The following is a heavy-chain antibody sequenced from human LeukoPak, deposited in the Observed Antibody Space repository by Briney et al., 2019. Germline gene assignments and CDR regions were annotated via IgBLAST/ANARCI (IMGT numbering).Heavy chain of an antibody. CDR1: GFTFSSYG. V-gene: IGHV3-23*01. J-gene: IGHJ4*02. CDR3: ARDSYSSSRNDY. CDR2: ISGSGGST. Sequence: PGGSLRLSCAASGFTFSSYGMSWVRQAPGKGLEWVSAISGSGGSTYYADSVKGRFTISRDNSKNTLYLQMNSLRTEDTAVYFCARDSYSSSRNDYWGQGTLVTVSS. D-gene: IGHD6-13*01.